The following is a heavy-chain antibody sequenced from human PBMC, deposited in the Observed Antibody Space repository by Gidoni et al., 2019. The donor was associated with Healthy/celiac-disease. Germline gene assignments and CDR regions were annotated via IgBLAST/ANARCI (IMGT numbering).Heavy chain of an antibody. V-gene: IGHV3-30*03. CDR2: ISYDGSNK. J-gene: IGHJ4*02. CDR3: ATESAYAFDY. Sequence: QVQLVESGGGVVQPGRSLRLSCAAPGFTFSSYGMHWVRQAPGKGLEWVAVISYDGSNKYYADSVKGRFTISRDNSKNTLYLQMNSLRAEDTAVYYCATESAYAFDYWGQGTLVTVSS. CDR1: GFTFSSYG.